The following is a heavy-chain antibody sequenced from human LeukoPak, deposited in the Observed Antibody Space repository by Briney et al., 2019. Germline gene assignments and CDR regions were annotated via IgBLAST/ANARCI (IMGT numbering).Heavy chain of an antibody. D-gene: IGHD6-6*01. Sequence: ASVKVSCKASGYTFSNYYMHWVRQAPGQGLEWMGLINPSGGVTTNAQKFQGRVTMTRDTSTSIVYMELSSLRSEDTAVYYCAREWAPARRRYYFDCWGQGTLVTVSS. J-gene: IGHJ4*02. CDR2: INPSGGVT. V-gene: IGHV1-46*01. CDR1: GYTFSNYY. CDR3: AREWAPARRRYYFDC.